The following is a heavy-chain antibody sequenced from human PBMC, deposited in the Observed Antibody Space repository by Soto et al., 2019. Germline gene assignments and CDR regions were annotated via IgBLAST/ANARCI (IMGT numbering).Heavy chain of an antibody. V-gene: IGHV3-30*18. J-gene: IGHJ4*02. CDR2: ISYDGSNK. Sequence: GGSLRLSCAASGFTFSSYGMHWVRQAPGKGLEWVAVISYDGSNKYYADSVKGRFTISRDNSKNTLYLQMNSLRAEDTAVYYCAKIAYYYDSSGYYDYWGQGTRVTVSS. D-gene: IGHD3-22*01. CDR3: AKIAYYYDSSGYYDY. CDR1: GFTFSSYG.